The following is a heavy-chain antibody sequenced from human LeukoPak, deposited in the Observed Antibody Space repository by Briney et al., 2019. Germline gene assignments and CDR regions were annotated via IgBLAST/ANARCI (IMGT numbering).Heavy chain of an antibody. CDR3: ARDYWSGTVTPFDY. CDR2: ISAYNGNT. CDR1: GYTFTSYG. Sequence: ASVKVSCKASGYTFTSYGISWVQQAPGQGLEWMGWISAYNGNTNYAQKLQGRVTMTTDTSTSTAYMELRSLRSDDTAVYYCARDYWSGTVTPFDYWGQGTLVTVSS. V-gene: IGHV1-18*01. D-gene: IGHD4-17*01. J-gene: IGHJ4*02.